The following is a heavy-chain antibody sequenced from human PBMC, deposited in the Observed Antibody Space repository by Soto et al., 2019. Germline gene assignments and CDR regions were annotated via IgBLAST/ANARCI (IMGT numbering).Heavy chain of an antibody. D-gene: IGHD2-15*01. CDR2: IYYSGST. CDR3: ARDGGGSYNFDY. J-gene: IGHJ4*02. V-gene: IGHV4-31*03. Sequence: SETLSLTCTVSGVSMSSGGYYWSWIRQHPGKGLEWIGYIYYSGSTYYNPSLKSRVTISVDTSKNQFSLKLSSVTAADTAVYYCARDGGGSYNFDYWGQGTLVTVSS. CDR1: GVSMSSGGYY.